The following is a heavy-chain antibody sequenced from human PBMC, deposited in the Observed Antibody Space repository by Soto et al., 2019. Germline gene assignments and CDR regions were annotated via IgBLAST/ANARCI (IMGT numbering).Heavy chain of an antibody. D-gene: IGHD5-18*01. J-gene: IGHJ1*01. V-gene: IGHV1-69*12. CDR1: GGTFSSYI. CDR3: VGLRQEYFQH. Sequence: QVQLVQSGAEVKKPGSSVKVSCKASGGTFSSYIISWVRQAPGQGLEWMGGIIPIFGTANHAQKFQGRVTITAGESTGTAYRELSSLRSEDRAVYYCVGLRQEYFQHWGQGTLVTVSS. CDR2: IIPIFGTA.